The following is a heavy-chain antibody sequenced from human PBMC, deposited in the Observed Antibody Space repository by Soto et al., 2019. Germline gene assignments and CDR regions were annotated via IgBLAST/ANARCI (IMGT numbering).Heavy chain of an antibody. CDR2: INPNSGDT. CDR1: GYIFPGYH. V-gene: IGHV1-2*02. Sequence: ASVKVSCKASGYIFPGYHRHWVRQAPGRGLEWMGWINPNSGDTEYAQNFRGRVTMTRDTSFNLVYMEMSGLMSDDTAVYYCARDARGTRGFDERDIWGQGTTVTVSS. J-gene: IGHJ6*02. CDR3: ARDARGTRGFDERDI. D-gene: IGHD3-9*01.